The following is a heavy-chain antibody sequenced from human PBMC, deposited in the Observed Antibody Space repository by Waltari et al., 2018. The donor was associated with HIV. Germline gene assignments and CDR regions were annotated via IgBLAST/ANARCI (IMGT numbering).Heavy chain of an antibody. CDR1: GGSLNSYH. Sequence: QVQLQESGQGMVKPSDTLSHTCSVSGGSLNSYHWSWIRQPPGKGLEWIGYIYYTGRTNCNPSLKSRVTISVDTSKNQFSLRLSSVTAADTAVYYCARALFGVGSNWFDPWGQGTLVTVSS. CDR3: ARALFGVGSNWFDP. D-gene: IGHD3-3*01. V-gene: IGHV4-59*07. CDR2: IYYTGRT. J-gene: IGHJ5*02.